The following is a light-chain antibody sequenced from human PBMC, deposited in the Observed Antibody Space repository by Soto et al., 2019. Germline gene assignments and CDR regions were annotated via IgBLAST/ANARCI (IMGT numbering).Light chain of an antibody. CDR3: ISYTSRNALV. CDR1: SSDVGSYNR. V-gene: IGLV2-18*02. J-gene: IGLJ3*02. Sequence: QSALTQPPSVSGSPGQSVTISCIGTSSDVGSYNRVSWYQQSPGTAPKLIIYEVTNRPSGVADRFSGSKSSNTASLTISGLQAEDEADYYCISYTSRNALVFGGGTKVTVL. CDR2: EVT.